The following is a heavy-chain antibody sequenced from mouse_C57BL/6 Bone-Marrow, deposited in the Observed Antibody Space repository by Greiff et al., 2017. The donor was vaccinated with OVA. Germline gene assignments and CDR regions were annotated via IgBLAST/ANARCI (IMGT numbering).Heavy chain of an antibody. Sequence: EVKVVESGGGLVQPGGSLKLSCAASGFTFSDYGMAWVRQAPRKGPEWVAFISNLAYSIYYADTVTGRFTISRENAKNTLYLEMSSLRSEDTAMYYCARSGSSYWYFDVWGTGTTVTVSS. V-gene: IGHV5-15*01. CDR2: ISNLAYSI. CDR3: ARSGSSYWYFDV. J-gene: IGHJ1*03. D-gene: IGHD1-1*01. CDR1: GFTFSDYG.